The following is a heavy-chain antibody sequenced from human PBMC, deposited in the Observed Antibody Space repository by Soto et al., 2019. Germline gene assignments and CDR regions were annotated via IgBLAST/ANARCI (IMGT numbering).Heavy chain of an antibody. CDR3: SRGGYSSGYHY. J-gene: IGHJ4*02. D-gene: IGHD3-22*01. CDR1: GYTFTSFD. V-gene: IGHV1-18*04. Sequence: QVQLLQSGTEVKEPGASVKVSCKASGYTFTSFDISWVRQAPGQGLEWVGWTTASNTHTNYAQKHQGRVTMTTATSTTTAYIELRSLRSDDTAIYYCSRGGYSSGYHYWGQGTLVTVSS. CDR2: TTASNTHT.